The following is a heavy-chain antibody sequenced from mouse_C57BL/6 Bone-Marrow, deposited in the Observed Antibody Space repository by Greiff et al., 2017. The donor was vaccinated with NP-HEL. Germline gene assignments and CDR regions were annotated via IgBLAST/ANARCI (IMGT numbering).Heavy chain of an antibody. Sequence: EVQWVESGGGLVKPGGSLKLSCAASGFTFSSYAMSWVRQTPEKRLEWVATISDGGSYTYYPDNVKGRFTISRDNAKNNLYLQMSHLKSEDTAMYYCARERGNNAFFAYWGQGTLVTVSA. D-gene: IGHD1-3*01. CDR3: ARERGNNAFFAY. CDR1: GFTFSSYA. J-gene: IGHJ3*01. V-gene: IGHV5-4*01. CDR2: ISDGGSYT.